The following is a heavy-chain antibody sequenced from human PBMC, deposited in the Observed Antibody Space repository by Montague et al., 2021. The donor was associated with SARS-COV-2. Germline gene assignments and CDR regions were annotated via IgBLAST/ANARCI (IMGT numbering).Heavy chain of an antibody. Sequence: SLRLSCAASGFTFSSHAMRWVRQAPGKGLEWVSAISGSGYSTYYVDSVKGRFTISRDNSKSTLHLLMNSLRAEDTAVYYCVRSFYCSSSSCSGSYYYGMDLWGQGTTVTVSS. D-gene: IGHD2-2*01. CDR3: VRSFYCSSSSCSGSYYYGMDL. J-gene: IGHJ6*02. V-gene: IGHV3-23*01. CDR2: ISGSGYST. CDR1: GFTFSSHA.